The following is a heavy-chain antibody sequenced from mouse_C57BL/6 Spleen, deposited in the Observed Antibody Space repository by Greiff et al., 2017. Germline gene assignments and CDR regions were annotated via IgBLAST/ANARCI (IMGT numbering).Heavy chain of an antibody. V-gene: IGHV1-9*01. D-gene: IGHD2-2*01. CDR1: GYTFTGYW. CDR2: ILPGSGST. Sequence: VQLQQSGAELMKPGASVKLSCKATGYTFTGYWIEWVQQRPGHGLEWIGEILPGSGSTNYTEKFKGKATFTADNSSNTPYLQLSSLKTEDSDICYCARVGLRGFDYWGKGTTLTVSS. J-gene: IGHJ2*01. CDR3: ARVGLRGFDY.